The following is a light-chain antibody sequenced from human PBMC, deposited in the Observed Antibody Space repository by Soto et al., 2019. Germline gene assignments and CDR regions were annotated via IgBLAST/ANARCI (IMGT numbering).Light chain of an antibody. CDR1: QSISSN. Sequence: EIVMTQSPATLPVSPGERATLSCRASQSISSNLAWYQQRPGQAPRLLIYDASTRATGIPARFSGSGSGTEFTLTISSLQSEDFAVYYCQQYNNWPLYTFGQGTKLEIK. J-gene: IGKJ2*01. CDR2: DAS. V-gene: IGKV3-15*01. CDR3: QQYNNWPLYT.